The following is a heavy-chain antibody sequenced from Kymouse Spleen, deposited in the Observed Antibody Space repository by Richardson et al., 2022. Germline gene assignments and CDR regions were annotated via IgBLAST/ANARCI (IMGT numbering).Heavy chain of an antibody. J-gene: IGHJ6*02. CDR1: GFTFSSYG. D-gene: IGHD6-6*01. CDR2: IWYDGSNK. Sequence: QVQLVESGGGVVQPGRSLRLSCAASGFTFSSYGMHWVRQAPGKGLEWVAVIWYDGSNKYYADSVKGRFTISRDNSKNTLYLQMNSLRAEDTAVYYCARDRSSSPFRVLLYYGMDVWGQGTTVTVSS. CDR3: ARDRSSSPFRVLLYYGMDV. V-gene: IGHV3-33*01.